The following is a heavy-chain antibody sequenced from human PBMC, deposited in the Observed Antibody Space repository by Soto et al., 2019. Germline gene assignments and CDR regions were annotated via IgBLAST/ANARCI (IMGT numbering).Heavy chain of an antibody. CDR2: IYWNDDK. CDR3: AHRPGMIAAAVWPNQRKLQRNWFDP. D-gene: IGHD6-13*01. J-gene: IGHJ5*02. Sequence: SGPTLVKPTQTLTLTCTFSGFSLSTSGVGVGWIRQPPGKALEWLALIYWNDDKRYSPSLKSRLTITKDTSKNQVVLTMTNMDPVDTATYYCAHRPGMIAAAVWPNQRKLQRNWFDPWGQGTLVTVSS. CDR1: GFSLSTSGVG. V-gene: IGHV2-5*01.